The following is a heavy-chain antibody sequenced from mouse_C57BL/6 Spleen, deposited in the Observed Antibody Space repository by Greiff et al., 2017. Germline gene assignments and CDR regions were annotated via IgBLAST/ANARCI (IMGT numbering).Heavy chain of an antibody. Sequence: VQLQQPGAELVKPGASVKLSCKASGYTFTSYWMHWVKQRPGRGLEWIGRIDPNSGGTKYNEKFKSKATLTVDKPSSTAYMQLSSLTSEDSAVYYCASTRSFITTVVAPVDYWGQGTTLTVSS. CDR1: GYTFTSYW. V-gene: IGHV1-72*01. J-gene: IGHJ2*01. CDR2: IDPNSGGT. CDR3: ASTRSFITTVVAPVDY. D-gene: IGHD1-1*01.